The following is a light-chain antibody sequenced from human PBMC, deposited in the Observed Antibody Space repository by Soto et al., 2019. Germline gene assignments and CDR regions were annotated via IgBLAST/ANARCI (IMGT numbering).Light chain of an antibody. CDR2: DNT. J-gene: IGLJ1*01. CDR1: SSNIGKYY. CDR3: ATWDGGLTPQGV. V-gene: IGLV1-51*01. Sequence: QSVLSQPPSVSAAPGQRVTISCSGSSSNIGKYYVSWYQQVPGTAPTLLIYDNTQRPSGIPDRFSGSKSGTSATLAITGLQTGDEADYYCATWDGGLTPQGVFXTGTNVTVL.